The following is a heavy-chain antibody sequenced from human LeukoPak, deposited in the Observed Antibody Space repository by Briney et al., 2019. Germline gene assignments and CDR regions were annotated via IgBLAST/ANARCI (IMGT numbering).Heavy chain of an antibody. CDR1: GYTFTSYG. CDR2: ISAYNGNT. CDR3: ARDVTSDYYDSRMIDY. D-gene: IGHD3-22*01. V-gene: IGHV1-18*01. J-gene: IGHJ4*02. Sequence: ASVKVSCKASGYTFTSYGISWVRQAPGQGLEWMGWISAYNGNTNYAQKLQGRVTMTTDTPTSTAYMELRSLRSDDTAVYYCARDVTSDYYDSRMIDYWGQGTLVTVSS.